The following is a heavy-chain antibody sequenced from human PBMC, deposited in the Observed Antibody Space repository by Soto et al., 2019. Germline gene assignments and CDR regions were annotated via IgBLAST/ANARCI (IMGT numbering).Heavy chain of an antibody. Sequence: QVKLGRSGAEVKKPGASVNVSCKASGYTFISYGISWVRQAPGQGLEWMGWIKPNSGGTNYAQKFQGRVTMTRETYISTAYMELSRLRYNDTAVYYCARAAAGKVWFDPWGQGTLVSVSS. D-gene: IGHD6-13*01. CDR1: GYTFISYG. V-gene: IGHV1-2*02. CDR2: IKPNSGGT. J-gene: IGHJ5*02. CDR3: ARAAAGKVWFDP.